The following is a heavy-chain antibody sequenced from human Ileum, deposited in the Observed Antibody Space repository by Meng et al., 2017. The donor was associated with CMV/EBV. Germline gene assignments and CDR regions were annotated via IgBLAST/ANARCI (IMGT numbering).Heavy chain of an antibody. CDR3: ARNVGFYSSQIAY. J-gene: IGHJ4*02. V-gene: IGHV4-39*07. CDR2: VYYSGTT. CDR1: GGSTTSSTYY. Sequence: QLQPQGPGPGLVKPSDPRSLPCTAPGGSTTSSTYYWGWIRQPPGKGLEWIGSVYYSGTTYYNPSLKSRVNMSIDTSKNRFSLKLSSATAADTAVYYCARNVGFYSSQIAYWGQGALVTVSS. D-gene: IGHD3-3*01.